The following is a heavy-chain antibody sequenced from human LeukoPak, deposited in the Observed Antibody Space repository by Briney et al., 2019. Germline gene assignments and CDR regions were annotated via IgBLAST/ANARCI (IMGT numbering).Heavy chain of an antibody. V-gene: IGHV4-4*07. CDR1: GGSISGYY. J-gene: IGHJ5*02. D-gene: IGHD3-3*01. Sequence: SETLSLTCTVSGGSISGYYWSWIRQPAGKGLEWIGRIYTSGSTNYNPSLKSRVTMSVDTSKNQFSLKLSSVTAADTAVYYCARDRAGDFWSGYPNWFDPWGQGTLVTVSS. CDR2: IYTSGST. CDR3: ARDRAGDFWSGYPNWFDP.